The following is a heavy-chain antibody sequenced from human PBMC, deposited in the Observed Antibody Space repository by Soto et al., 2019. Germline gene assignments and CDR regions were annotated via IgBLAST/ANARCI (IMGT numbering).Heavy chain of an antibody. V-gene: IGHV1-46*01. CDR2: IYPSGSST. CDR1: GYIFTNYY. J-gene: IGHJ4*02. D-gene: IGHD2-8*02. CDR3: ARGIALAIHVAIDS. Sequence: SVKVSCKASGYIFTNYYIHWVRQAPGQGLEWMGLIYPSGSSTSYTQKFQGRVTMTRDTSKSTVHMELSSLRAEDTAVYYCARGIALAIHVAIDSWGQGSLVTVSS.